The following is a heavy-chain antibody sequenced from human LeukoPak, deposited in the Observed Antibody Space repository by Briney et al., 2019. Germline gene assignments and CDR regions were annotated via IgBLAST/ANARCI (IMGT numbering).Heavy chain of an antibody. J-gene: IGHJ5*02. CDR3: ARALGHLGDWFDP. Sequence: SETLSFNCTVSGGSISSGGYYWSWIRQPPGKGLEWIGYIYHSGSTYYNPSLKSRVTISVDRSKNQFSLKLSSVTAADTAVYYCARALGHLGDWFDPWGQGTLVTVSS. D-gene: IGHD3-16*01. CDR2: IYHSGST. V-gene: IGHV4-30-2*01. CDR1: GGSISSGGYY.